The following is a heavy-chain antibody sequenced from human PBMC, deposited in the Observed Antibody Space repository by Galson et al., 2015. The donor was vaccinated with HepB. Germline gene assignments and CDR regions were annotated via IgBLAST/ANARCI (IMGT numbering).Heavy chain of an antibody. J-gene: IGHJ3*02. D-gene: IGHD6-19*01. CDR2: ISGSGGST. Sequence: SLRLSCAASGFTFSSYAMSWVRQAPGKGLEWVSAISGSGGSTYYADSVEGRFTIPRDNSKNTLYLQMNCLRAEDTAVYYCAKRYSSGTHAFDIWGQGTMVTVSS. CDR1: GFTFSSYA. V-gene: IGHV3-23*01. CDR3: AKRYSSGTHAFDI.